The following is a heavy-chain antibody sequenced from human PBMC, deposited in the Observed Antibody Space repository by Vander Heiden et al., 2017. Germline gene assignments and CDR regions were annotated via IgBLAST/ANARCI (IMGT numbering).Heavy chain of an antibody. V-gene: IGHV4-4*02. CDR2: VDHSGST. Sequence: QVQLQESGPGLAKPSGTLSLTCAVSGGSIRSTNWWSWVRQHPGKGLEGIGEVDHSGSTNYNPSLKGRVTISVDKSKNQFSLKLSSVTDADTAVYYCARSYYYGSGEGFWGQGTLVTVSS. J-gene: IGHJ4*02. CDR1: GGSIRSTNW. CDR3: ARSYYYGSGEGF. D-gene: IGHD3-10*01.